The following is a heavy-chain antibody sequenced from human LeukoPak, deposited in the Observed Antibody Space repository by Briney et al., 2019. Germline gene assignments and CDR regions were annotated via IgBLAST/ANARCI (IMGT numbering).Heavy chain of an antibody. CDR3: ARSYYYDTSGSKDAFDI. J-gene: IGHJ3*02. CDR1: GGSISSGDYY. Sequence: PSETLSLTCTVSGGSISSGDYYWSWIRQPPGKGLEWIGYIYYSGSTYYNPSLKSRVTISVDTSKNQFSLKLSSVTAADTAVYYCARSYYYDTSGSKDAFDIWGQGTMVTVSS. D-gene: IGHD3-22*01. CDR2: IYYSGST. V-gene: IGHV4-30-4*08.